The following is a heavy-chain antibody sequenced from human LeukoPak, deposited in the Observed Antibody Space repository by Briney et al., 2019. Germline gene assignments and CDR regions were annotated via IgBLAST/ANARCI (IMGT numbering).Heavy chain of an antibody. D-gene: IGHD1-7*01. CDR1: SDSIYGSSHY. CDR2: IYYDGSA. CDR3: ARLELSYVDF. Sequence: SETLSLTCSVSSDSIYGSSHYWAWIRQPPGKGLEWVASIYYDGSAYYSPSLKSRVTISIDTSKNQFSLRLKSATAADTAVYYGARLELSYVDFWGQGTLVTVSS. V-gene: IGHV4-39*01. J-gene: IGHJ4*02.